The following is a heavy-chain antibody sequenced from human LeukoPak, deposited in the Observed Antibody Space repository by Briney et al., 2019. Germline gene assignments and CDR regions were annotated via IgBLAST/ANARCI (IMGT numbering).Heavy chain of an antibody. Sequence: PSDTLPHTCSVSGDHMSTSNSYSGWIRQPPGKGLEWLGRIYYSVHTYYNPSLKSRVTISVDTSKNQFSLKLSSVTAADTAVYYCARSYYDYVWGSYRYDAFDIWGQGTMVTVSS. V-gene: IGHV4-39*07. D-gene: IGHD3-16*02. CDR3: ARSYYDYVWGSYRYDAFDI. CDR2: IYYSVHT. J-gene: IGHJ3*02. CDR1: GDHMSTSNSY.